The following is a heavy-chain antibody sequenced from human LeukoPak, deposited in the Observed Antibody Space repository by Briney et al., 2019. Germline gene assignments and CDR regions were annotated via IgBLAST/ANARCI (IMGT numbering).Heavy chain of an antibody. D-gene: IGHD5-12*01. CDR2: ISGRTGGT. V-gene: IGHV3-23*01. CDR1: GFTFNTNA. CDR3: AKCGNSGCHLIGY. J-gene: IGHJ4*02. Sequence: GGSLRLSCAASGFTFNTNAMSWVRQAPGKGLEWVSAISGRTGGTYYADSVKGRFTISRDNSKSTLYLQMDSLRAEDTAVYYCAKCGNSGCHLIGYWGQGTLVTVSS.